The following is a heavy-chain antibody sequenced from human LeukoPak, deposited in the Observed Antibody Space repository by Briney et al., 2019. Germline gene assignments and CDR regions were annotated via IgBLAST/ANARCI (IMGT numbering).Heavy chain of an antibody. CDR1: TFTFISYE. CDR2: ISNSGSTI. V-gene: IGHV3-48*03. CDR3: ARDPDRNYGYFYL. J-gene: IGHJ2*01. Sequence: GGSLRLTLAASTFTFISYEMIWVRQAPGRGLEWVSYISNSGSTIYYADSVKGRFTISRDNAKNSLYLQMNSLRAEDTAVYYCARDPDRNYGYFYLWGRGTLVTVSS. D-gene: IGHD3-16*02.